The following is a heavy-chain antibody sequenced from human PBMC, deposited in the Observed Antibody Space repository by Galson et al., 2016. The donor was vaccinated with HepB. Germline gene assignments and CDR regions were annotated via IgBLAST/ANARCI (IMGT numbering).Heavy chain of an antibody. CDR2: INHSGSI. CDR3: ARGHRYTTMAQYYIYDYGMDV. V-gene: IGHV4-34*01. CDR1: GASISGSF. Sequence: SETLSPTCTVSGASISGSFWTWIRQPPGKGLEWIGEINHSGSIKYNPSLKSRVTITVDTSKNQFSLKLSSVTAADTAVYYCARGHRYTTMAQYYIYDYGMDVWGQGTTVTVSS. J-gene: IGHJ6*02. D-gene: IGHD5-18*01.